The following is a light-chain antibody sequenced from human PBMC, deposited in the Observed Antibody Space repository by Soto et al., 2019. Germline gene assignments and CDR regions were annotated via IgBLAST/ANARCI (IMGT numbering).Light chain of an antibody. J-gene: IGLJ1*01. Sequence: SVLTQPPSASGTPGQRVTISCSGSSSNIGSNTVSWYQQLPQRAPKLLIFSNNQRPSGVPDRFSGSKSGTSASLAISGLXSEDEADYYCATWADGLNSYVFGTGTKVTVL. CDR3: ATWADGLNSYV. CDR2: SNN. CDR1: SSNIGSNT. V-gene: IGLV1-44*01.